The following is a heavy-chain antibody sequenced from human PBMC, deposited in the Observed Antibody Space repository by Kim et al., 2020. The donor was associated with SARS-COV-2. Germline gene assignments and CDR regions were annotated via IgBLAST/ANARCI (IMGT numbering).Heavy chain of an antibody. V-gene: IGHV3-30*18. CDR1: GFTFSSYG. CDR2: LSYDGGNK. D-gene: IGHD3-10*01. Sequence: GGSLRLSCVASGFTFSSYGMHWLRQAPGEGLEWVAVLSYDGGNKYYGDSVKGRFTISRDNYKNTVDLQMNSLRVDDTAVYYCAKDHGSGSYSWGVRHYYGMDVWGQGTTVTVSS. J-gene: IGHJ6*02. CDR3: AKDHGSGSYSWGVRHYYGMDV.